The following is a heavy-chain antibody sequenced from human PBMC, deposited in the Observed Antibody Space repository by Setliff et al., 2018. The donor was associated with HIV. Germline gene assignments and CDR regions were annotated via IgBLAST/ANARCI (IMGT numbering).Heavy chain of an antibody. CDR2: ISAIDDSA. V-gene: IGHV3-23*01. CDR3: ARAAKTPYSSSWSIPGAFDI. D-gene: IGHD6-13*01. J-gene: IGHJ3*02. Sequence: GGSLRLSCSASGFTFTSYAMTWVRQAPGKGLEWVAGISAIDDSAFYADSVKGRFTISRDNSKNTLYLQMNNLRAEDTAVYYCARAAKTPYSSSWSIPGAFDIWGQGTMVTVSS. CDR1: GFTFTSYA.